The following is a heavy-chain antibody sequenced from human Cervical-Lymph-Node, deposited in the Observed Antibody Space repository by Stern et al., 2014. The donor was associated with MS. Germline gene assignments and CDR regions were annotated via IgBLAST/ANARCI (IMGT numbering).Heavy chain of an antibody. CDR1: GYTFTSYD. D-gene: IGHD6-19*01. CDR2: MNPNRGST. V-gene: IGHV1-8*01. Sequence: VKLEESGAEVKKPGASVKVSCKVSGYTFTSYDIHWVRQTAGHGLEWLGWMNPNRGSTGDGQKFQGRITMTGDTSTRTAYLELRSLRSDDTAVYYCARGLVTYSSGWFDFWGQGTQVSVSS. CDR3: ARGLVTYSSGWFDF. J-gene: IGHJ5*01.